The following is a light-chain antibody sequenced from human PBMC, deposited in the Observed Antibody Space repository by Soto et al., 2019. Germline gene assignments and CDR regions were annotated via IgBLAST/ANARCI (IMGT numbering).Light chain of an antibody. CDR1: QSVSSY. Sequence: EIVLTQSPATLSLSPGERATLSCRASQSVSSYLAWYQQKPGQAPRLLIYDASNRATGIPARFSGSGSGTDFTLTISSLEPEDFAVYYCQYYHASQWTFGQGTKVDIK. J-gene: IGKJ1*01. V-gene: IGKV3-11*01. CDR3: QYYHASQWT. CDR2: DAS.